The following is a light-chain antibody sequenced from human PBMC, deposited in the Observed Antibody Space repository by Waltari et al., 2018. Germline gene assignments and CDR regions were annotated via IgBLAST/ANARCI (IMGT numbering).Light chain of an antibody. CDR1: SGHSTYA. CDR3: QTWDTDIHVV. V-gene: IGLV4-69*01. Sequence: QLVLTQSPSASASLGASVKLTCTLSSGHSTYAIACHQQQPKKGPRYLMKLNSDGSHTKGDGIPDRFSGSSSGAERFLTISSLQSEDEGDYYCQTWDTDIHVVFGGGTKLIVL. J-gene: IGLJ2*01. CDR2: LNSDGSH.